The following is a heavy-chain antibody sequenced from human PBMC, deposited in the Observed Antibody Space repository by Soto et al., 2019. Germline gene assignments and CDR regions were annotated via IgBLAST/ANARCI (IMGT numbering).Heavy chain of an antibody. CDR2: IYHSGST. Sequence: SETLSLTCAVSGGSISSGGYSWSWIRQPPGKGLEWIGYIYHSGSTYYNPSLKSRVTISVDRSKNQFSLKLSSVTAADTAGYHCARRYCRGGSCYSGRNWFDPWGQGTLVTVSS. D-gene: IGHD2-15*01. V-gene: IGHV4-30-2*01. J-gene: IGHJ5*02. CDR3: ARRYCRGGSCYSGRNWFDP. CDR1: GGSISSGGYS.